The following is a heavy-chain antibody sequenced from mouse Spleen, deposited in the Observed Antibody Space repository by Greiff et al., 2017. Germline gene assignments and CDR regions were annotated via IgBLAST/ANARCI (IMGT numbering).Heavy chain of an antibody. CDR3: AKKGEIYYGSSYGYFDV. V-gene: IGHV2-5*01. J-gene: IGHJ1*01. CDR2: IWRGGST. Sequence: QVQLKESGPGLVQPSQSLSITCTVSGFSLTSYGVHWVRQSPGKGLEWLGVIWRGGSTDYNAAFMSRLSITKDNSKSQVFFKMNSLQADDTAIYYCAKKGEIYYGSSYGYFDVWGAGTTVTVSS. CDR1: GFSLTSYG. D-gene: IGHD1-1*01.